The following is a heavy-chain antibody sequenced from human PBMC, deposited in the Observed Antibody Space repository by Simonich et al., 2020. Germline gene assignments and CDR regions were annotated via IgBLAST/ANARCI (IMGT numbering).Heavy chain of an antibody. CDR3: AREGIAARDAFDI. CDR2: IKQDGSEK. D-gene: IGHD6-6*01. J-gene: IGHJ3*02. CDR1: GFTFSSYW. Sequence: EVQLVESGGGLVQPGGSLRLSCAASGFTFSSYWMSWVRQAPGRGWGWGANIKQDGSEKYYVDSVKGRFTISRDNAKNSLYLQMNSLRAEDTAVYYCAREGIAARDAFDIWGQGTMVTVSS. V-gene: IGHV3-7*01.